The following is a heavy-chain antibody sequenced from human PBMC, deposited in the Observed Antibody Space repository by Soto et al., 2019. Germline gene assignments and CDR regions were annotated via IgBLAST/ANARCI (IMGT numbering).Heavy chain of an antibody. CDR3: ARVYYDFWSGYYHWFDP. CDR2: ISAYNGNT. V-gene: IGHV1-18*01. Sequence: RASVKVSCKASGYTFTSYGISWVRQAPGQGLEWMGWISAYNGNTNYAQKLQGRVTMTTDTSTSTAYMELRSLRSDDTAVYYCARVYYDFWSGYYHWFDPWGQGTLVTVSS. CDR1: GYTFTSYG. D-gene: IGHD3-3*01. J-gene: IGHJ5*02.